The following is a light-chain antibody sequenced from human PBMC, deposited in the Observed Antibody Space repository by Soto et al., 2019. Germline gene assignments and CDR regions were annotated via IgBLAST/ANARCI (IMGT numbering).Light chain of an antibody. CDR1: QSINW. CDR3: QHYDTYSPMWT. V-gene: IGKV1-5*03. J-gene: IGKJ1*01. Sequence: DIQLAQSPSTLSASVGDRITITCRATQSINWLAWYQQKPGKAPKLLIFEASRLESGVPSRFSGSGSGTEFTLTISSPQPDDFATYYCQHYDTYSPMWTFGQGTKVDVK. CDR2: EAS.